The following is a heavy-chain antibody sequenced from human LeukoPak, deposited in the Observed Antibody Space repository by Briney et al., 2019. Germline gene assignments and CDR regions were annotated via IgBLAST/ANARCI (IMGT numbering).Heavy chain of an antibody. J-gene: IGHJ4*02. D-gene: IGHD2-8*01. CDR1: GGSLSSYC. V-gene: IGHV4-59*08. Sequence: PSETLSLTCTVSGGSLSSYCWSWIRQPPGRGLEWIAYIYYSGTTSYNPSLKSRVTISVDTSKNQFSLKLSSVTAADTAVYYCARHDNVPLVRNGFDYWGQGTLVTVSS. CDR3: ARHDNVPLVRNGFDY. CDR2: IYYSGTT.